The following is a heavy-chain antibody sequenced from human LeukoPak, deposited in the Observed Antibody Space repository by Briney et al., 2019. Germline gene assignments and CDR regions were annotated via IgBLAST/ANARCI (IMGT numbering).Heavy chain of an antibody. J-gene: IGHJ4*02. Sequence: PGGSLRLSCAASGFTFSTYGMHWVRQAPGKGLEWVAFIQYDGGNEYYADSVKGRFTISRDSSKNTLYLQMNSLRAEDTAVYYCAPTGTTGFGYFDYWGQGTLVTVSS. CDR1: GFTFSTYG. D-gene: IGHD1-1*01. V-gene: IGHV3-30*02. CDR3: APTGTTGFGYFDY. CDR2: IQYDGGNE.